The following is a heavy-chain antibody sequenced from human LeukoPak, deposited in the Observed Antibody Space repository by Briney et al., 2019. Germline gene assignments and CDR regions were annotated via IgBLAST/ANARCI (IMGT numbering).Heavy chain of an antibody. Sequence: GASVKVSCKASGGTFSSYAISWVRQAPGQGLEWMGGIIPIFGTANYAQEFQGGVTITADESTSTAYMELSSLRSEDTAVYYCARDVTLDDYALDVWGKGTTVTISS. V-gene: IGHV1-69*13. D-gene: IGHD3-16*01. CDR3: ARDVTLDDYALDV. CDR1: GGTFSSYA. CDR2: IIPIFGTA. J-gene: IGHJ6*04.